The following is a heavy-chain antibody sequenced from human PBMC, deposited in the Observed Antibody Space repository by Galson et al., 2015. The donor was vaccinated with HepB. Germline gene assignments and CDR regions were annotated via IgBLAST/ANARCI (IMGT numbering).Heavy chain of an antibody. CDR1: GFTFSSYS. Sequence: SLRLSCAASGFTFSSYSMNWVRQAPGKGLEWVSYISSSSSTIYYADSVKGQFTISRDNAKNSLYLQMNSLRAEDTAAYYCARDMQTDDDYGDYRAYYYYYGMDVWGQGTTVTVSS. D-gene: IGHD4-17*01. V-gene: IGHV3-48*01. CDR3: ARDMQTDDDYGDYRAYYYYYGMDV. CDR2: ISSSSSTI. J-gene: IGHJ6*02.